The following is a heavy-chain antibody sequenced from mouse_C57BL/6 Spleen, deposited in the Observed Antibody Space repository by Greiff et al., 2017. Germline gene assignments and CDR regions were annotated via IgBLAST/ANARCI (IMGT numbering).Heavy chain of an antibody. Sequence: QVQLQQPGAELVMPGASVKLSCKASGYTFTSYWMHWVKQRPGQGLEWIGEIDPSDSYTNYNQKFKGKSTLTVDKSSSTAYMQLSSLTSEDSSVYYCAIGGYYAIDYWGQGTSVTVSS. J-gene: IGHJ4*01. CDR1: GYTFTSYW. V-gene: IGHV1-69*01. CDR2: IDPSDSYT. CDR3: AIGGYYAIDY. D-gene: IGHD1-1*02.